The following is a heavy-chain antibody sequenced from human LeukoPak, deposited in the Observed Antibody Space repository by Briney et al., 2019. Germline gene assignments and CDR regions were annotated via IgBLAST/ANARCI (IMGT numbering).Heavy chain of an antibody. CDR1: GGTFSSYA. V-gene: IGHV1-46*01. CDR2: INPSGGST. Sequence: GASVKVSCKASGGTFSSYAISWVRQAPGQGLEWMGIINPSGGSTSYAQKFQGRVTMTRDTSTSTVYMELSSLRSEDTAVYYCARDRDLRGYDRLNYYYYGMDVWGQGTTVTVSS. D-gene: IGHD5-12*01. CDR3: ARDRDLRGYDRLNYYYYGMDV. J-gene: IGHJ6*02.